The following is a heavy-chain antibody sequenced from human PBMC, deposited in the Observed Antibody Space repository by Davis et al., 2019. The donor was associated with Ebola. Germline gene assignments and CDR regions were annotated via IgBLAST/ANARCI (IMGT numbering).Heavy chain of an antibody. CDR1: GYTFNNYG. Sequence: SVKVSCKASGYTFNNYGISWVRQAPGQGLEWMGGIIPIFGTANYAQKFQGRVTITADKSTSTAYMELSSLRSEDTAVYYCARATVTTSFLDYWGQGTLVTVSS. CDR3: ARATVTTSFLDY. CDR2: IIPIFGTA. V-gene: IGHV1-69*06. J-gene: IGHJ4*02. D-gene: IGHD4-17*01.